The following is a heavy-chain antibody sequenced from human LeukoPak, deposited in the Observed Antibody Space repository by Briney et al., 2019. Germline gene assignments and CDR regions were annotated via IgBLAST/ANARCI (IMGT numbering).Heavy chain of an antibody. CDR3: AREDSSGYPFDY. Sequence: SETLSLTCAVSGGSISSSNWWSWVRPPPGKGLEWIGEIYHSGSTNYNPSLKSRVTISVDKSKNQFSLKLSSVTAADTAVYYCAREDSSGYPFDYWGQGTLVTVSS. V-gene: IGHV4-4*02. D-gene: IGHD3-22*01. CDR2: IYHSGST. J-gene: IGHJ4*02. CDR1: GGSISSSNW.